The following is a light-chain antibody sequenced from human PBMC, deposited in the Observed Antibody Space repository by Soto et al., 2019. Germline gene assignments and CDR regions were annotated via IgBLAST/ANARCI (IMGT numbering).Light chain of an antibody. Sequence: QSALTQPPSASGSPGQSVTISCTGTSSDVGAYNYVSWYQQRPGKAPKLMIYEVTKRPSGVPDRFSGSKSGNTASLTVTGLQAEDEADYYCSSYAKTINVVFGGGTKLTVL. CDR3: SSYAKTINVV. J-gene: IGLJ3*02. CDR2: EVT. CDR1: SSDVGAYNY. V-gene: IGLV2-8*01.